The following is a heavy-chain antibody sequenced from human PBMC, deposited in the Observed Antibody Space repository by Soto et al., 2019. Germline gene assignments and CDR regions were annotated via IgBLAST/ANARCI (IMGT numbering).Heavy chain of an antibody. Sequence: SETLSLTCTVSGASIRGFYCSWIRKSAGKGLEWIGRIYATGTTDYNPSLKSRVMMSVDTSKKQFSLKLRSVTAADTAVYYCVRDGTKTLRDWFDPWGQGISVTVSS. CDR2: IYATGTT. CDR3: VRDGTKTLRDWFDP. J-gene: IGHJ5*02. D-gene: IGHD1-1*01. CDR1: GASIRGFY. V-gene: IGHV4-4*07.